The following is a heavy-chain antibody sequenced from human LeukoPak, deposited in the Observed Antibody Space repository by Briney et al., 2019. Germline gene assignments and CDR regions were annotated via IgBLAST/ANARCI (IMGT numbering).Heavy chain of an antibody. Sequence: GGSLRLSCAASGFIFSSYSMNWVRQAPGKGLEWVSYISSSSSAIYYADSVKGRFTISRDNAKNSLYLQMNSLRAEDTAVYYCARDLNSRYGDYVEGDYWGQGTLVTVSS. CDR1: GFIFSSYS. D-gene: IGHD4-17*01. CDR2: ISSSSSAI. J-gene: IGHJ4*02. V-gene: IGHV3-48*04. CDR3: ARDLNSRYGDYVEGDY.